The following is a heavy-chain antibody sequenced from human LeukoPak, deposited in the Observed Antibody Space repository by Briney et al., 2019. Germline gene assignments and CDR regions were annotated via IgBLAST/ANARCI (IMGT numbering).Heavy chain of an antibody. D-gene: IGHD1-26*01. Sequence: GGSLRLSCAASGFTLSSYAMSWVRQAPGKGLEWVSATSGSGGSTYYADSVKGRFTISRDNSKNTLYLQMNSLRAEDTAVYYCAKDSGSYRHYFDYWGQGTLVTVSS. CDR1: GFTLSSYA. V-gene: IGHV3-23*01. CDR2: TSGSGGST. CDR3: AKDSGSYRHYFDY. J-gene: IGHJ4*02.